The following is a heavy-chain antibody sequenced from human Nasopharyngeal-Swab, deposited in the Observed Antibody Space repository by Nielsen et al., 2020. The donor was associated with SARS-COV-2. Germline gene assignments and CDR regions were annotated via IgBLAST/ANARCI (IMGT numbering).Heavy chain of an antibody. CDR3: ARVSRYYYMDV. V-gene: IGHV4-31*02. CDR2: IYYSGST. J-gene: IGHJ6*03. Sequence: WIRQPPGKGLEWIGYIYYSGSTYYNPSLKSRVTVSVDTSKNQFSLKLSSVTVADTAVYYCARVSRYYYMDVWGKGTTVTVSS.